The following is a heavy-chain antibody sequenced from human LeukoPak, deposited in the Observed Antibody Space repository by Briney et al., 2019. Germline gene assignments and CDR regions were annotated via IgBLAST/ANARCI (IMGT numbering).Heavy chain of an antibody. V-gene: IGHV3-48*03. J-gene: IGHJ5*02. CDR2: ISSSGGTI. D-gene: IGHD3-16*01. CDR1: GFTFSSYE. CDR3: ARGGDWFDP. Sequence: PGGSLRLSCAASGFTFSSYEMNWVRQAPGKGLECVSYISSSGGTISYADSVKGRFTISRDNAKNALYLQMNSLRAEDTANYYCARGGDWFDPWGQGTLVTVSS.